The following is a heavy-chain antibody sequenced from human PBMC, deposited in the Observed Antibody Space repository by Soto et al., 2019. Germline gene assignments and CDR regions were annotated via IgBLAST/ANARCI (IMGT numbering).Heavy chain of an antibody. J-gene: IGHJ6*02. CDR2: IDYSGST. Sequence: QVQLQESGPGLVKPSHTLSLTCTVSGGSISSGGYYWSWIRQHPGKGLEGIGYIDYSGSTYYNPSLKSRVTKSVDTSTNQYPLKLSSVAAADTAVYYCARAHLRVTIEGYYYYGMDVWGQGTTVTVSS. CDR1: GGSISSGGYY. V-gene: IGHV4-31*03. CDR3: ARAHLRVTIEGYYYYGMDV. D-gene: IGHD4-4*01.